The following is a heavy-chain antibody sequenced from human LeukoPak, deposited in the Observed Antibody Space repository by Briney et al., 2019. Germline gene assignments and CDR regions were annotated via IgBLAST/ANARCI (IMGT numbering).Heavy chain of an antibody. CDR3: AKDPPLYFDWPEGYFQH. CDR1: GFTFSSYG. CDR2: IWHDGSNK. V-gene: IGHV3-33*06. J-gene: IGHJ1*01. Sequence: GGSLRLSCAASGFTFSSYGMHWVRQASGKGLEWVAVIWHDGSNKCYAASVKGRFTIPRDNSKNTLYLQMNSLRAEDTAVYYCAKDPPLYFDWPEGYFQHWGQGTLVTVSS. D-gene: IGHD3-9*01.